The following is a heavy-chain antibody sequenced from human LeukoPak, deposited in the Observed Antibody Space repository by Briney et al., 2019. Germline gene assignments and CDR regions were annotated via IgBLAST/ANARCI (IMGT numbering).Heavy chain of an antibody. Sequence: PGGSLRLSCVASGLTFSDRYMTWIRQAPRKGLEWVARISDDSTYTNYADSVKGRFSISRDNAKKSLYLQMDSLRAEDTAVYYCARDMTALDYWGPGTLVTVSS. CDR3: ARDMTALDY. CDR1: GLTFSDRY. D-gene: IGHD2-21*02. CDR2: ISDDSTYT. J-gene: IGHJ4*02. V-gene: IGHV3-11*06.